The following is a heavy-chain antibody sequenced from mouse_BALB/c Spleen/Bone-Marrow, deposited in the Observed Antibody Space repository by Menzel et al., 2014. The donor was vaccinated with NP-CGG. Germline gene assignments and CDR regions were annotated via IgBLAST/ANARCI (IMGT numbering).Heavy chain of an antibody. D-gene: IGHD2-2*01. CDR2: IYPGDGDT. Sequence: PGQGLEWIGQIYPGDGDTNYNGKFKDKVTLTADKSSSAAYMQLSSLTSEDSAVYFCAKVTTGFAYWGQGTLVTVSA. CDR3: AKVTTGFAY. V-gene: IGHV1-80*01. J-gene: IGHJ3*01.